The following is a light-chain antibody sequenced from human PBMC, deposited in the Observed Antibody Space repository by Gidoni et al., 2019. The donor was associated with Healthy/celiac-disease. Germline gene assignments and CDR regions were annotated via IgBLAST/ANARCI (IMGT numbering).Light chain of an antibody. CDR1: QSISSY. Sequence: DIQITQSPSSLSASVGDRVTITCRASQSISSYLNWYQQKPGKAPKLLIYAASSLQSGVPSRFSGSGSGTDFTLTISSLQPEDFATYYCQQSYSTPGTFXGXTKVEIK. CDR3: QQSYSTPGT. J-gene: IGKJ4*01. V-gene: IGKV1-39*01. CDR2: AAS.